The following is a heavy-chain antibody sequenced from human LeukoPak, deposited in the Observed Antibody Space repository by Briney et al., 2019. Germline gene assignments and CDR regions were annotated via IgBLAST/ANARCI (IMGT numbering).Heavy chain of an antibody. J-gene: IGHJ4*02. D-gene: IGHD3-16*02. Sequence: GGSLRLSCAASGFTFGAYWMSWFRQAPGKGPEWVASIKDDGSAQFYVDSLEGRFTISRDNAKNTLYLQMDTMRVEDTAVNYCARHIVGEQNFDYWSQGTLVTVSS. CDR3: ARHIVGEQNFDY. V-gene: IGHV3-7*01. CDR1: GFTFGAYW. CDR2: IKDDGSAQ.